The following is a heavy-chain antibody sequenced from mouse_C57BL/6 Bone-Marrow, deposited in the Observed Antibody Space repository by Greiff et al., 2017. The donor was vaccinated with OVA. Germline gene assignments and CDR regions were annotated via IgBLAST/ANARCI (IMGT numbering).Heavy chain of an antibody. CDR2: IWGDGST. J-gene: IGHJ1*03. CDR1: GFSLTSYG. V-gene: IGHV2-3*01. CDR3: AIDGYCLNWEFEV. Sequence: QVTLKESGPGLVAPSQSLSITCTVSGFSLTSYGVSWVRQPPGKGLEWLGVIWGDGSTNYYSAPISRLSISKDNSKRTVFIKLNRLQTDDTATYYSAIDGYCLNWEFEVWGTGNTVTVSS. D-gene: IGHD2-3*01.